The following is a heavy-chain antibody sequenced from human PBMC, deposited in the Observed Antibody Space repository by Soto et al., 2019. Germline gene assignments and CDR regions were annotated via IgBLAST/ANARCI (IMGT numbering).Heavy chain of an antibody. CDR1: GFTFSSYV. V-gene: IGHV3-23*01. J-gene: IGHJ3*02. CDR3: AKILRVCSGGSCYSAGAFDI. D-gene: IGHD2-15*01. CDR2: ISDSGGST. Sequence: GESLKISCAASGFTFSSYVMSWVRQAPGKGLEWVSAISDSGGSTYYADSVKGRFTISRDNSKNTLYLQMNSLRAEDTAVYYCAKILRVCSGGSCYSAGAFDIWGQGTMVTVSS.